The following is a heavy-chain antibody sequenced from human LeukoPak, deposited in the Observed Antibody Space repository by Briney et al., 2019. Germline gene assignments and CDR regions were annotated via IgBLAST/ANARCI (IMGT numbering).Heavy chain of an antibody. CDR3: ARGKPEYSSSWYYFDY. Sequence: GGSLRLSCAASGFTFSDYYMSWIRQAPGKGLEWVSYISSSSSYTNYADSVKGRFTISRDNAKNSLYLQMSSLRAEDTAVYYCARGKPEYSSSWYYFDYWGQGTLVTVSS. CDR2: ISSSSSYT. D-gene: IGHD6-13*01. V-gene: IGHV3-11*06. J-gene: IGHJ4*02. CDR1: GFTFSDYY.